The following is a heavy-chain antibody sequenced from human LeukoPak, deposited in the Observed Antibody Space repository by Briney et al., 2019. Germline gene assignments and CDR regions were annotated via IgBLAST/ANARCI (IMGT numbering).Heavy chain of an antibody. CDR3: ARDGTSDTITTGY. D-gene: IGHD4-11*01. CDR1: GFTFSSYE. V-gene: IGHV3-48*03. J-gene: IGHJ4*02. CDR2: ISSSGSTI. Sequence: GGSLRLSCAASGFTFSSYEMNWVRQAPGKGLEWVSYISSSGSTIYYADSVKGRFTISRDNAKNSLYLQMNSLRAEDTAVYYCARDGTSDTITTGYWGQGTLVTVSS.